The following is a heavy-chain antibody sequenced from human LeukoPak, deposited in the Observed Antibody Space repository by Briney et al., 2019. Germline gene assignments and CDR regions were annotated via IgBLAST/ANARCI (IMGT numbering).Heavy chain of an antibody. D-gene: IGHD3-22*01. V-gene: IGHV3-23*01. CDR1: GLTISKSW. J-gene: IGHJ5*02. CDR2: ISGSGGST. CDR3: AKDRFPTYYYDSSGYYSSGFDP. Sequence: GGSLRLSCAVSGLTISKSWMSWVRQAPGKGLEWVSAISGSGGSTYYADSVKGRFTISRDNSKKTLYLQMNSLRAEDTAVYYCAKDRFPTYYYDSSGYYSSGFDPWGQGTLVTVSS.